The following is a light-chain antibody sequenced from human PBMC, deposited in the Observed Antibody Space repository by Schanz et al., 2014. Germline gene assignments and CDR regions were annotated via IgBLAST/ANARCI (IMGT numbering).Light chain of an antibody. J-gene: IGKJ4*01. CDR3: HQYGSSPT. CDR1: QSVSSN. Sequence: EIVMTQSPATLSVSPGERATLSCRASQSVSSNLAWYQQKPGQAPRLLIYNASRRATGIPDRFSGSGSGTDFTLTISRLEPEDFAVYYCHQYGSSPTFGGGTKVEI. CDR2: NAS. V-gene: IGKV3-20*01.